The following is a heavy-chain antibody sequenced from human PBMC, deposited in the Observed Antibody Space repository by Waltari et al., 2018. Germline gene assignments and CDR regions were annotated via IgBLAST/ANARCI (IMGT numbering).Heavy chain of an antibody. V-gene: IGHV3-74*01. CDR3: AREGYDFWSGYYKDY. Sequence: EVQLVESGGGLVQPGGSLRLSCAASGFTFSSYWMHWVRQAPGKGLVWVSRSNSDGSSTSYADSVKGRFTISRDNAKNTLYLQMNSLRAEDTAVYYCAREGYDFWSGYYKDYWGQGTLVTVSS. CDR2: SNSDGSST. CDR1: GFTFSSYW. D-gene: IGHD3-3*01. J-gene: IGHJ4*02.